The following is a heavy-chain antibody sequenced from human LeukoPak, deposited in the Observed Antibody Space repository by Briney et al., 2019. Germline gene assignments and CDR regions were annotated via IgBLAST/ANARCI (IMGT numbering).Heavy chain of an antibody. J-gene: IGHJ4*02. CDR1: GFTFSSYA. V-gene: IGHV3-23*01. CDR2: ISGSGGST. D-gene: IGHD5-18*01. CDR3: ARDSQKFNTAMVTTDY. Sequence: PGGSLRLSCAASGFTFSSYAMSWVRQAPGKGLEWVSAISGSGGSTYYADSVKGRFTISRDNSKNTLYLQMNSLRAEDTAVYYCARDSQKFNTAMVTTDYWGQGTLVTVSS.